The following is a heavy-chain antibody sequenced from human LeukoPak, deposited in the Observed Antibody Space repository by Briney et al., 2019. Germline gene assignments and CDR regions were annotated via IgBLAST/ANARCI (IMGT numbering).Heavy chain of an antibody. V-gene: IGHV1-69*01. CDR1: GGTFSSYA. J-gene: IGHJ3*02. CDR2: IIPIFGTA. Sequence: GASVKVSCKASGGTFSSYAISWVRQAPGQGLEWMGGIIPIFGTANYAQKFQGRVTITADESTSTAYMELSSLRSEDTAVYYCARPVYCSSTSCFDAFDIWGQGTMVTVSS. D-gene: IGHD2-2*01. CDR3: ARPVYCSSTSCFDAFDI.